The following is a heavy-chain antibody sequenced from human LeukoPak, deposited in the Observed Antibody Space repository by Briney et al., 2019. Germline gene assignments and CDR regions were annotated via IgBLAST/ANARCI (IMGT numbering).Heavy chain of an antibody. CDR3: ARVPDYYYDSSGYSVDY. CDR1: GYTFTSYG. J-gene: IGHJ4*02. Sequence: ASVKVSCKASGYTFTSYGISWVRQAPGQGLEWMGWISAYNGNTNYAQKLQGRVTMTTDTSTSTAYMELRSLRSDDTAVCYCARVPDYYYDSSGYSVDYWGQGTLVTVSS. V-gene: IGHV1-18*01. D-gene: IGHD3-22*01. CDR2: ISAYNGNT.